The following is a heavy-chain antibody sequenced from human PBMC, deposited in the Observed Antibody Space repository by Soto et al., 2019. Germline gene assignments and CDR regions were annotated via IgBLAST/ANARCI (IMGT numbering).Heavy chain of an antibody. CDR1: GFTFDTFA. D-gene: IGHD2-21*02. V-gene: IGHV3-30*04. J-gene: IGHJ4*02. Sequence: PGGSLRLSCAASGFTFDTFAIHWVRQTPGKVLEWVALISYDAENEYYADSVKGRFTISRDNSKNMLFLQMSSLKAEDTAVYYCVRAVTGSTLDYWGQGTLVTVSS. CDR2: ISYDAENE. CDR3: VRAVTGSTLDY.